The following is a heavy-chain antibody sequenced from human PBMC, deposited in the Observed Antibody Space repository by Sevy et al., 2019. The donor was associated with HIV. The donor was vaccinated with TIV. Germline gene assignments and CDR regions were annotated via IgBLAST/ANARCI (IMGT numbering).Heavy chain of an antibody. V-gene: IGHV3-23*01. CDR2: IGGSGGST. Sequence: GGSLRLSCAASQFAFSDYAMTWVRQAPGKGLEWVASIGGSGGSTYYAESVRGRFTISRDNDKHVVYRQMDTLRVADTALYFCAKARMAARSLNPRLLNFDSWGQGTLVTVSS. CDR3: AKARMAARSLNPRLLNFDS. J-gene: IGHJ5*01. CDR1: QFAFSDYA. D-gene: IGHD6-6*01.